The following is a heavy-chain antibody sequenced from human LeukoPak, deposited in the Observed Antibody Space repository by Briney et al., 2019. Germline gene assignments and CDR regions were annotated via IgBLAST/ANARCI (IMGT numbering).Heavy chain of an antibody. CDR3: ARMTYYYDSSGFDFDY. V-gene: IGHV5-51*01. CDR1: GYSFTSYW. J-gene: IGHJ4*02. Sequence: GESLKISGKGSGYSFTSYWIVWVRQMPAKGLEWMRIIYPGDSDTKHSPSFQGQVTISADKSISTAYLQWSSLKASDTAMYYCARMTYYYDSSGFDFDYWGQGTLVTVSS. CDR2: IYPGDSDT. D-gene: IGHD3-22*01.